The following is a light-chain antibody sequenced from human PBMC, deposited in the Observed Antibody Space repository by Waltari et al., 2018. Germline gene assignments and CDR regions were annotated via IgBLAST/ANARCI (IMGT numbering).Light chain of an antibody. J-gene: IGKJ4*01. CDR3: QQRSNWPL. CDR1: QSVSSY. Sequence: EIVLTQSPATLPLSPGERATLSCTTSQSVSSYLAWYQQKPGQAPRLLIYEASSRATGIPARFSGSASGTDFTLTISSLEPEDFAVYCCQQRSNWPLFGGGTRVEIK. V-gene: IGKV3-11*01. CDR2: EAS.